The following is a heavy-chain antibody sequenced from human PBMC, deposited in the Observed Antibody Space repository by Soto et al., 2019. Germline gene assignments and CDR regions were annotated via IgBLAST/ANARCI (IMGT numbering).Heavy chain of an antibody. Sequence: SETLSLTCIVSGGSISSSRSYWGWIRRPPGKGLEWIGSVYYSGSTYYNPSIKSRVTISIDMSKTQFSLELTSVTAADTAVYYCARDLRIAVAVYYYGMDVWGQGTTVTVSS. V-gene: IGHV4-39*02. CDR3: ARDLRIAVAVYYYGMDV. CDR1: GGSISSSRSY. D-gene: IGHD6-19*01. J-gene: IGHJ6*02. CDR2: VYYSGST.